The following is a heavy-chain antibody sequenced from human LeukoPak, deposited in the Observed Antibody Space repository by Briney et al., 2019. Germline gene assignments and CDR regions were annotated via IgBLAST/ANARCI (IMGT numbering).Heavy chain of an antibody. D-gene: IGHD4-11*01. CDR3: ARGGSNSYYDALNI. CDR2: INPNSGGT. CDR1: GYTFIGYY. V-gene: IGHV1-2*02. J-gene: IGHJ3*02. Sequence: ASVKVSCKASGYTFIGYYIHWVRQAPGQGLEWMGWINPNSGGTNYAENFQGRVTMTRDTSISTTYMELKWLTSEDTAVFYCARGGSNSYYDALNIWGQGTMVTVAT.